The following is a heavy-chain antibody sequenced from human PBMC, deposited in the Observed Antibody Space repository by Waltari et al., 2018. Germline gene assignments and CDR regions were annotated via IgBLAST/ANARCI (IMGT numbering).Heavy chain of an antibody. V-gene: IGHV4-4*02. CDR2: VRGSGES. D-gene: IGHD2-15*01. CDR1: GDFMSATYW. CDR3: ARDRGRWLYLDS. J-gene: IGHJ4*02. Sequence: LGPGLVEPSGTLSLICAVSGDFMSATYWWSWVRQAPGKGLDWIGQVRGSGESHCAPAFGSRVTVSVDTSTAQFSLEVTSATAADTAGYDGARDRGRWLYLDSLGQGILVTVSP.